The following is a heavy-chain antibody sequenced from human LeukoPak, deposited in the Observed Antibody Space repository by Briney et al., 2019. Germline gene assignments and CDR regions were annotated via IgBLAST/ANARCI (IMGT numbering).Heavy chain of an antibody. CDR3: ARVWQYYYDYSSIEI. CDR1: GFIFRNHW. Sequence: PGGSLRLSCEVSGFIFRNHWMMWIRQAPGKGLEWVANINQDGSEKFYVDSVNGRFTISRANSKNSLFLQLNSLRAEDTAVYYCARVWQYYYDYSSIEIWGQGTMVTVS. J-gene: IGHJ3*02. D-gene: IGHD3-16*01. V-gene: IGHV3-7*01. CDR2: INQDGSEK.